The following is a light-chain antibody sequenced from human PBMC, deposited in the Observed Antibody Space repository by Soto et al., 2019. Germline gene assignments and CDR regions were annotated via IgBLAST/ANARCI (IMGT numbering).Light chain of an antibody. CDR2: SHN. Sequence: QSVLTQPPSASGTPGQRVTISCSGSSSNIGSNTVNWYQQLPGTAPKLLVYSHNQRPSGVPDRFSGSKSGTSASLAISGLQSEDEADYYCAAWDDSLNGQVFGTGTKVHRP. V-gene: IGLV1-44*01. J-gene: IGLJ1*01. CDR3: AAWDDSLNGQV. CDR1: SSNIGSNT.